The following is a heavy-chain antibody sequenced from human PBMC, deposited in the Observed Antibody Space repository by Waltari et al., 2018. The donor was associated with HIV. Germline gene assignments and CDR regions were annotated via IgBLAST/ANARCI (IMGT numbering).Heavy chain of an antibody. CDR2: ISSSSSYI. V-gene: IGHV3-21*01. CDR1: GFTFSRYS. CDR3: ARDSGPYYYDSSGYASFDY. J-gene: IGHJ4*02. Sequence: EVPLVESGGGLVKPGGSLRLSCAASGFTFSRYSMTWVRQAPGKGLEWVSSISSSSSYIYYADSVKGRFTISRDNAKNSLYLQMNSLRAEDTAVYYCARDSGPYYYDSSGYASFDYWGQGTLVTVSS. D-gene: IGHD3-22*01.